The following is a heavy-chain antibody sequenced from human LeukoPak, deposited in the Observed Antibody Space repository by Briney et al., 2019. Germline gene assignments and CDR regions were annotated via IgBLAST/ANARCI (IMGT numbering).Heavy chain of an antibody. D-gene: IGHD3-10*01. CDR2: IWYDGSNK. Sequence: PGRSLRLSCAASGFTFSTYGLHWVRQAPGKGLEWVALIWYDGSNKYYADSVKGRFTISRDNSKNTLYLQMISLRAEDTAVYYCANYGSVSYFAYWGQGTLVTVSS. CDR3: ANYGSVSYFAY. V-gene: IGHV3-33*06. J-gene: IGHJ4*02. CDR1: GFTFSTYG.